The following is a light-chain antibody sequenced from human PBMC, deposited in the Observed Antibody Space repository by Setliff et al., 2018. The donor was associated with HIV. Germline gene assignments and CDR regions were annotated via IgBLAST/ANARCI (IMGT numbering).Light chain of an antibody. J-gene: IGLJ1*01. CDR3: SSYTDNSTLDV. V-gene: IGLV2-14*03. CDR1: SSDVGGYNY. Sequence: QSVLAQPASVSGSPGQSITISCTGTSSDVGGYNYVSWYQQHPGEAPRLLIYDVSYRPSGISRRFSGSKSGSTASLTISGLQTEDEADYYCSSYTDNSTLDVFGTGTKVTV. CDR2: DVS.